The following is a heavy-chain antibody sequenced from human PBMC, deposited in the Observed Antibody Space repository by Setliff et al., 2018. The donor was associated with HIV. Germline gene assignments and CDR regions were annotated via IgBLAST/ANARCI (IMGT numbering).Heavy chain of an antibody. V-gene: IGHV1-46*01. D-gene: IGHD2-2*01. Sequence: ASVKVSCKTSGYSFSNYYLLWVRQSPGQGLEWMGVINPAGGSTTYSQKFQGRVTLTRDTSTSTAYMELSSLTSDGTAVYYCARGSKYDAEPDFDYWGQGTLVTVSS. CDR2: INPAGGST. CDR3: ARGSKYDAEPDFDY. CDR1: GYSFSNYY. J-gene: IGHJ4*02.